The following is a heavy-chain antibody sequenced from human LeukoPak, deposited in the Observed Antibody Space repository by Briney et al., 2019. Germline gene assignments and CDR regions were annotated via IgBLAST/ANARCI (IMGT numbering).Heavy chain of an antibody. CDR1: GYTFTSYD. CDR3: ARVRGPSKGILDIVVVPAANARTFDP. CDR2: MNPNSGNT. J-gene: IGHJ5*02. Sequence: ASVTVSCKASGYTFTSYDINWVRQATGQGLEWMGWMNPNSGNTGYAQKFQGRVTMTRNTSISTAYMELSSLRSEDTAVYYCARVRGPSKGILDIVVVPAANARTFDPWGQGTLVTVSS. D-gene: IGHD2-2*01. V-gene: IGHV1-8*01.